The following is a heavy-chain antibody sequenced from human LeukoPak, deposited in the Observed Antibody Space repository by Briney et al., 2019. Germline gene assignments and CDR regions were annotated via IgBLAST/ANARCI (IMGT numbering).Heavy chain of an antibody. CDR3: AKSSYCGGDCYLLAFDI. CDR2: ISGSGGST. CDR1: GFTFSSYA. Sequence: GGSLRLSCAASGFTFSSYAMSWVRQAPGKGLEWVSAISGSGGSTYYADSVKGRFTISRDNSMNTLYLQMNSLRAEDTAVYYCAKSSYCGGDCYLLAFDIWGQGTMVTVSS. D-gene: IGHD2-21*02. V-gene: IGHV3-23*01. J-gene: IGHJ3*02.